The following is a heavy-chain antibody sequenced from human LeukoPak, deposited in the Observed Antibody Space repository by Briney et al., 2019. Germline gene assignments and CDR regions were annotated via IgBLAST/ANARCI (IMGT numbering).Heavy chain of an antibody. Sequence: PGGSLRLSCAASGFTLNTHDMSWVRQAPGKGLEWVAVISYDGSNEYHGDSVKGRFTISRDNSKNTVYLQMNSLRGEDTAVYYCAKAGGGYYDYYNMDVWGKGTTVTVSS. CDR3: AKAGGGYYDYYNMDV. D-gene: IGHD3-3*01. V-gene: IGHV3-30*18. CDR1: GFTLNTHD. J-gene: IGHJ6*03. CDR2: ISYDGSNE.